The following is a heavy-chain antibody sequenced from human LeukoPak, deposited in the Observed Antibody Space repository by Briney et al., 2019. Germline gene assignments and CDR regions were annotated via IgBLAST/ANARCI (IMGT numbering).Heavy chain of an antibody. CDR1: GFAFSTYG. D-gene: IGHD6-6*01. V-gene: IGHV3-33*01. CDR3: ARALSTAARTTQFDY. J-gene: IGHJ4*02. CDR2: IWYDGSNK. Sequence: GGSLRLSCAASGFAFSTYGMHWVRQAPGKGLEWVAVIWYDGSNKYYADSVKGRFTISRDNSKNTLYLQMNSLRAEDTAVYYCARALSTAARTTQFDYWGQGTLVTVSS.